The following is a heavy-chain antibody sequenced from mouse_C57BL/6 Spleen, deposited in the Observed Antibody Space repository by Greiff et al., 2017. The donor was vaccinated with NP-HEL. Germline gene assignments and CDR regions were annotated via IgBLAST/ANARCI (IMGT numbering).Heavy chain of an antibody. CDR2: ISSGGSYT. CDR3: ARRYEYDGEYYYAMDY. Sequence: EVKLVESGGDLVKPGGSLKLSCAASGFTFSSYGMSWVRQTPDKRLEWVATISSGGSYTYYPDRVKGRFTISRDNAKNTLYLQMSSLKSEYTAMYYCARRYEYDGEYYYAMDYWGQGTSVTVSS. J-gene: IGHJ4*01. V-gene: IGHV5-6*02. D-gene: IGHD2-4*01. CDR1: GFTFSSYG.